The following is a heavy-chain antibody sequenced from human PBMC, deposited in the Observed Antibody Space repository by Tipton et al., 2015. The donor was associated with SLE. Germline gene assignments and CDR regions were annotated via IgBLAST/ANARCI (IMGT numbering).Heavy chain of an antibody. Sequence: LRLSCTVSGGSISSGSYYWGWIRQPPGKGLEWIGSIYYSGSTYYNPSLKSRVTISVDTSKNQFSLKLSSVTAADTAVYYCARPWELEAFDIWGQGTMVTVSS. V-gene: IGHV4-39*07. CDR2: IYYSGST. CDR1: GGSISSGSYY. J-gene: IGHJ3*02. CDR3: ARPWELEAFDI. D-gene: IGHD1-26*01.